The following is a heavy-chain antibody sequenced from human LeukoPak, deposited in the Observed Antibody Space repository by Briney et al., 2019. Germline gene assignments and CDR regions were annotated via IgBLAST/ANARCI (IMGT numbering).Heavy chain of an antibody. Sequence: GGSLRLSCAASGFTFSSYEMNWVRQAPGKGLEWVSYISSSGSTIYYADSVKGRFTISRDNAKNSLYLQMNSLRAEDTAVYYCARGGYYYDSSGDHGYWGQGTLVTVSS. J-gene: IGHJ4*02. CDR2: ISSSGSTI. CDR3: ARGGYYYDSSGDHGY. CDR1: GFTFSSYE. V-gene: IGHV3-48*03. D-gene: IGHD3-22*01.